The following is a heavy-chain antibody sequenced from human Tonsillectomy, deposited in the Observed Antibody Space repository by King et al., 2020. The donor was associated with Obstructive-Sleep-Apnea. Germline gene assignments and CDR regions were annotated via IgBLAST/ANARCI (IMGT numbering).Heavy chain of an antibody. J-gene: IGHJ6*02. CDR2: ISSSSSTI. Sequence: VQLVESGGGLVQPGGSLRLSCAASGFTFSSYSMNWVRQAPGKGLEWVSYISSSSSTIYYADSVKGRFTISRDNAKNSLYLQMNSLRAEDTAVYYCARDDYYGSGSYYNDYYYYGMDVWGQGTTVTVSS. V-gene: IGHV3-48*04. CDR3: ARDDYYGSGSYYNDYYYYGMDV. D-gene: IGHD3-10*01. CDR1: GFTFSSYS.